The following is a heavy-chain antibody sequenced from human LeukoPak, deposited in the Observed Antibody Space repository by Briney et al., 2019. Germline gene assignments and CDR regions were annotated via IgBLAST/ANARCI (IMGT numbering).Heavy chain of an antibody. J-gene: IGHJ4*02. V-gene: IGHV4-59*09. D-gene: IGHD6-13*01. CDR2: IYYTGST. CDR3: ARGSKAAPGTFDY. Sequence: WIVYIYYTGSTDYNPSLKSRVAISVDTSKNQFSLKLSSVTAADTAVYYCARGSKAAPGTFDYWGQGTLVTVSS.